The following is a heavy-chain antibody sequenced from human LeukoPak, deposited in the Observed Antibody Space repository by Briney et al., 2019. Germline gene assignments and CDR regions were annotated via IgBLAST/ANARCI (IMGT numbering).Heavy chain of an antibody. J-gene: IGHJ4*02. V-gene: IGHV3-9*01. Sequence: GGSLRLSCAASGFTFDDYAMHWVRHAPGKGLEWVSGISWNSGSIGYADSVKGRFTISRDNAKNSLYLQMNSLRAEDTALYYCAKDTSPHYYDSSGYYSYIDYWGQGTLVTVSS. CDR3: AKDTSPHYYDSSGYYSYIDY. CDR1: GFTFDDYA. CDR2: ISWNSGSI. D-gene: IGHD3-22*01.